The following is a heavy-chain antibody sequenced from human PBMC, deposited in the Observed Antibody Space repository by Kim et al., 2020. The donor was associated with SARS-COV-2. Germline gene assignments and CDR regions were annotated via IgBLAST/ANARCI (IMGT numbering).Heavy chain of an antibody. J-gene: IGHJ6*02. CDR3: ARALLPAVADDGHGIYYGMDV. CDR1: GFTFSSYD. CDR2: IGTAGDP. V-gene: IGHV3-13*05. D-gene: IGHD6-19*01. Sequence: GGSLRLSCAASGFTFSSYDMHWVRQATGKGLEWVSAIGTAGDPYYPGSVKGRFTISRENAKNSLYLQMNSLRAGDTAVYYCARALLPAVADDGHGIYYGMDVWGQGTTVTVSS.